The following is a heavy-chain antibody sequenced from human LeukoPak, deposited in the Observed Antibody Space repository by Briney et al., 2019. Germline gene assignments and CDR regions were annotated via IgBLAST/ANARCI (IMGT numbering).Heavy chain of an antibody. Sequence: GGSLRLSCAASGFTFSSYAMSWVRQAPGKGLEWVSGITGSGGTTYYADSVGGRFTISRDNSKNTLYLQMSSLRAEDTAIYYCAKDISTRWYSSTPLPGDYWGQGTLVTVSS. CDR1: GFTFSSYA. D-gene: IGHD6-13*01. V-gene: IGHV3-23*01. CDR3: AKDISTRWYSSTPLPGDY. CDR2: ITGSGGTT. J-gene: IGHJ4*02.